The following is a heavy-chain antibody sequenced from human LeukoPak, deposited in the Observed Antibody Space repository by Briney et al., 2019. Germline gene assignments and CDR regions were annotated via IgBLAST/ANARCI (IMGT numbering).Heavy chain of an antibody. V-gene: IGHV3-23*01. D-gene: IGHD3-10*01. CDR2: ISGKGGST. CDR3: AKAAGSESYYNGDYYYYYMDV. Sequence: GGSLRLSCAASGFTFSSYGMSWVRQAPGEGLEWVSVISGKGGSTYYADSVKGRFTISRDKSKNTLYLQLNSLRAEDTAVYYCAKAAGSESYYNGDYYYYYMDVWGKGTTVTISS. CDR1: GFTFSSYG. J-gene: IGHJ6*03.